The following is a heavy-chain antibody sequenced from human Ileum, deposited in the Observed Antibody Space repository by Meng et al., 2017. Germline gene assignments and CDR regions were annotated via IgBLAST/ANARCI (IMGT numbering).Heavy chain of an antibody. V-gene: IGHV7-4-1*02. CDR2: IHTDTGNP. J-gene: IGHJ4*02. CDR1: RYTFKNYA. D-gene: IGHD2-15*01. CDR3: ARPGGYCSDLDCYPAE. Sequence: VTLGSEFEEPCASVSVSLKASRYTFKNYAVTWVRQALGQGLEWMGWIHTDTGNPTYDQGFTGRFVFSLDTSVNTAYLQISGLKAEDTAVYYCARPGGYCSDLDCYPAEWGQGTLVTVSS.